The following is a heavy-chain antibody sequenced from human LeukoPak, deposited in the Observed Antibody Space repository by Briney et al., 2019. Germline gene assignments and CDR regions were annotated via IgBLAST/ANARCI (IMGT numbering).Heavy chain of an antibody. Sequence: PSETLSLTCSVSSGFITAYYWSWIRQPPGKGLEWIGYVYYTGNTEYNPSLRSRVTISLEMSTHQFSLNLTSVTAADTAVYYCATNTGTVFDYWGQGALVTASS. CDR1: SGFITAYY. J-gene: IGHJ4*02. CDR2: VYYTGNT. V-gene: IGHV4-59*01. D-gene: IGHD7-27*01. CDR3: ATNTGTVFDY.